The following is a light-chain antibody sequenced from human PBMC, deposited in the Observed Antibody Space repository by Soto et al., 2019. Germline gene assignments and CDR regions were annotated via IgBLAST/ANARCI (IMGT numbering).Light chain of an antibody. CDR1: QDISNY. CDR2: DAS. CDR3: QQYDNLAWT. J-gene: IGKJ1*01. V-gene: IGKV1-33*01. Sequence: DIQMTQSPSSLSASVGDRVTITCQATQDISNYLNGYQQKPGKAPKLLISDASNLKTGVSSRFSRSGSGTDFTFTISSQQPEDIATYYCQQYDNLAWTFGQGTKVEIK.